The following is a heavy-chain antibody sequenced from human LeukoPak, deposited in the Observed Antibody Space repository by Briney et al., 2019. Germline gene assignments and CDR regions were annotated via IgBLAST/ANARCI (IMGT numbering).Heavy chain of an antibody. Sequence: ASVKVSCKASGYSLTGYYMHWVRQAPGQGLEWMGRMNPHTGTTNYAQKLQGRVTMTTDTSTSTAYMELRSLRSDDTAVYYCARGLERMYSSSSFDPWGQGTLVTVSS. CDR1: GYSLTGYY. V-gene: IGHV1-18*04. CDR3: ARGLERMYSSSSFDP. D-gene: IGHD6-6*01. J-gene: IGHJ5*02. CDR2: MNPHTGTT.